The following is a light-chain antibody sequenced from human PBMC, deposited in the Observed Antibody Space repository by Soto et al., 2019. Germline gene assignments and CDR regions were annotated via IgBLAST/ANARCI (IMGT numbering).Light chain of an antibody. CDR2: GAS. CDR3: QQYNNWPPIT. J-gene: IGKJ5*01. Sequence: EIVMTQSPATLSVSPGERATLSCRASQSVSSNLAWYQQKPGQAPRLLIYGASTRATGIPARFSGSGSGTEFTLIISSLQSADFSVYYCQQYNNWPPITFGQGTRLEIK. CDR1: QSVSSN. V-gene: IGKV3-15*01.